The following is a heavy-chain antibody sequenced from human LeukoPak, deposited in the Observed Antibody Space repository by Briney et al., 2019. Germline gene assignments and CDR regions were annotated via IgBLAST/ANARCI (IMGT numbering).Heavy chain of an antibody. Sequence: ASVKVSCEASGGTFISYAISWVRQAPGQGLEWMGGIIPIFGTANYAQKFQGRVTITADESTSTAYMELSSLRSEDTAVYYCAREITAHYYYGMDVWGQGTTVTVSS. CDR2: IIPIFGTA. CDR3: AREITAHYYYGMDV. J-gene: IGHJ6*02. D-gene: IGHD3-16*01. CDR1: GGTFISYA. V-gene: IGHV1-69*13.